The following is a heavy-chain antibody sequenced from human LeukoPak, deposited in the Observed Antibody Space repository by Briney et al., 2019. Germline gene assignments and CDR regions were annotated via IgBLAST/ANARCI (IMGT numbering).Heavy chain of an antibody. D-gene: IGHD2-15*01. CDR3: ARLSGGYYYGMDV. Sequence: ASVTVSFTASGYTFTVYYMHWVRPAPGQGLEWMGWINPNSGGTNYAQKFQGRVTMTRDTSISTAYMELSRLRSDDTAVYYCARLSGGYYYGMDVWGQGTTVTVSS. CDR2: INPNSGGT. J-gene: IGHJ6*02. CDR1: GYTFTVYY. V-gene: IGHV1-2*02.